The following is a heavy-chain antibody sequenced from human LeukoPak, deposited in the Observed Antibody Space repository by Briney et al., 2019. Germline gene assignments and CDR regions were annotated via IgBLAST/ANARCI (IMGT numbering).Heavy chain of an antibody. D-gene: IGHD3-10*01. CDR3: ARSPEGTYYYYGMDV. J-gene: IGHJ6*02. CDR1: GGSISSGSYY. CDR2: IYHSGST. V-gene: IGHV4-30-2*01. Sequence: SETLSLTCTVSGGSISSGSYYWSWIRQPPGKGLEWIGYIYHSGSTYYNPSLKSRVTISVDRSKNQFSLKLSSVTAADTAVYYCARSPEGTYYYYGMDVWGQGTTVTVSS.